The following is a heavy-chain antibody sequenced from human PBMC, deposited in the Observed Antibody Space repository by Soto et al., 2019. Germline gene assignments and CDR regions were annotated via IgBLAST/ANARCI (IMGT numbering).Heavy chain of an antibody. V-gene: IGHV1-3*01. CDR1: GYTFTSYA. D-gene: IGHD3-9*01. J-gene: IGHJ4*02. CDR2: INAGNGNT. CDR3: ARDGYYDILTGLFEY. Sequence: ASVKVSCKASGYTFTSYAMHWVRQAPGQRLEWMGWINAGNGNTKYSQKFQGRVTITRDTSASTAYMELSSLRSEDTAVYYCARDGYYDILTGLFEYWGQGTLVTVSS.